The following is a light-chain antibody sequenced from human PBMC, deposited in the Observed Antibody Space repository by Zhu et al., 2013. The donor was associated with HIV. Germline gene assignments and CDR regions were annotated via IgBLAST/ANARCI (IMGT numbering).Light chain of an antibody. CDR3: QQYNSFSCS. CDR1: QDIRNH. V-gene: IGKV1-5*03. Sequence: DIQMTQSPSSLSASVGDRVTITCRASQDIRNHLGWYQQKPGKAPKLLIYKASSLESGVPSRFSGSGSGTEFTLTISSLQPDDFATYYCQQYNSFSCSFGQGTKLEIK. CDR2: KAS. J-gene: IGKJ2*04.